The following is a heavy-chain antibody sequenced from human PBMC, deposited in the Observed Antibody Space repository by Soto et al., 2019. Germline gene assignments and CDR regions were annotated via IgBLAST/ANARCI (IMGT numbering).Heavy chain of an antibody. Sequence: EVQLVESGGGLVQPGRSLRLSCAASGFTFDDYAMHWVRQAPGKGLEWVSGISWNSGSIGYADSVKGRFTISRDNAKNSLYLQMNSLRAEDTALYYCAKDKGADISSWDNWFDPWGQGTLVTVSS. CDR1: GFTFDDYA. V-gene: IGHV3-9*01. J-gene: IGHJ5*02. D-gene: IGHD6-13*01. CDR2: ISWNSGSI. CDR3: AKDKGADISSWDNWFDP.